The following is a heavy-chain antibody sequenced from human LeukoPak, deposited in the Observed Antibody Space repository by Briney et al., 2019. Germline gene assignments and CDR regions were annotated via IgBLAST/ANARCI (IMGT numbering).Heavy chain of an antibody. CDR2: IIPIFGTA. Sequence: GASVKVSCKASGGTFSSYAISWVRQAPGQGLEWMGGIIPIFGTANYAQKFQGRVTITADESTSTAYMELSSLRSEDTAVYYCARGGSSWYESDYYYYMDVWGKGTTVTISS. J-gene: IGHJ6*03. D-gene: IGHD6-13*01. CDR3: ARGGSSWYESDYYYYMDV. V-gene: IGHV1-69*13. CDR1: GGTFSSYA.